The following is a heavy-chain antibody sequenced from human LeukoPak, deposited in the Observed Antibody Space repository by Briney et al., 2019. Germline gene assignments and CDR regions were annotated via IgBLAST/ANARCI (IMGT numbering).Heavy chain of an antibody. J-gene: IGHJ4*02. D-gene: IGHD1-14*01. CDR3: ATLVSGIDY. Sequence: ASVRVSCKASGYTFTGYYMYWVRQSPGQGLEWLGRVNPNTGDSSYAQKFQGRVTMTSDTPTTTAYMELSRLNSDDTAVYHCATLVSGIDYWGQGTLVTVSS. CDR2: VNPNTGDS. CDR1: GYTFTGYY. V-gene: IGHV1-2*06.